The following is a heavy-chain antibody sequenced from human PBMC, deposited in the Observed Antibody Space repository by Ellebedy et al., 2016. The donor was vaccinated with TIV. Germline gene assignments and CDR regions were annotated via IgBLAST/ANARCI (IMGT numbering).Heavy chain of an antibody. D-gene: IGHD6-19*01. CDR3: ARGLGWVAGLDY. J-gene: IGHJ4*02. CDR2: INPNSGGT. Sequence: ASVKVSCXASGYTFTGYYMHWVRQAPGQGLEWMGWINPNSGGTNYAQKFQGRVTMTRDTSISIAYMELSRLRSDDTAVYYCARGLGWVAGLDYWGQGTLVTVSS. V-gene: IGHV1-2*02. CDR1: GYTFTGYY.